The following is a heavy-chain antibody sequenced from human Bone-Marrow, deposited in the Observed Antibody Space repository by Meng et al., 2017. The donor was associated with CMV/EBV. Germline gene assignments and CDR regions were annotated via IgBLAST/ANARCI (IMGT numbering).Heavy chain of an antibody. CDR3: ARTWRTGVSYSDFDY. J-gene: IGHJ4*02. V-gene: IGHV2-70*20. Sequence: SGPTLVKPTQTLTLTCTFSGFSLTTSGMCANWVRQSPGKALEWLALIDWDGDKYYRTSLKTRLTISKDTSKNQVVLTMTNMDPVDSATYYCARTWRTGVSYSDFDYWGQGTLVTVSS. D-gene: IGHD1-26*01. CDR1: GFSLTTSGMC. CDR2: IDWDGDK.